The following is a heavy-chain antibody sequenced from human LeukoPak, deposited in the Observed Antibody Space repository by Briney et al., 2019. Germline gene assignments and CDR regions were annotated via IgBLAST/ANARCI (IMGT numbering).Heavy chain of an antibody. Sequence: PGGSLRLSCAASGIPFRNYALHWVRQAPGKGLEWLAVISFDGSNKYYADSVKGRFTISRDNSKNTLYLQMSSLRVEDTAVYFCARDAVQRGEMGRVGYWGRGTRVTVSS. V-gene: IGHV3-30*04. CDR2: ISFDGSNK. CDR1: GIPFRNYA. CDR3: ARDAVQRGEMGRVGY. D-gene: IGHD5-24*01. J-gene: IGHJ4*02.